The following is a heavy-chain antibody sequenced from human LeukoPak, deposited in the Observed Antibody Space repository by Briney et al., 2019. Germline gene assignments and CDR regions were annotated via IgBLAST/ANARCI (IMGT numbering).Heavy chain of an antibody. D-gene: IGHD4-11*01. CDR2: MNPNSGNT. CDR1: GYAFTSYD. Sequence: VASVKVSCTASGYAFTSYDISWVRQGTGQGLGWMGWMNPNSGNTGYAQKYQPTDTMNRNTRIITDYMALSSLRSEDTAVYSCAIVTTIGSYGMAVWGQGTTVTVSS. CDR3: AIVTTIGSYGMAV. J-gene: IGHJ6*02. V-gene: IGHV1-8*01.